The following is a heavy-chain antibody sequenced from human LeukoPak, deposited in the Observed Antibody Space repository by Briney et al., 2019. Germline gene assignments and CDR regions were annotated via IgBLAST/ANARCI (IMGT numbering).Heavy chain of an antibody. D-gene: IGHD2-8*01. Sequence: SQTLSLTCTVSGGSISSYYWSWIRQPAGKGLEWIGRIYTSGSTIYTPSLKSRVTMSAATSKNQFSLKLRSVTAADTAVYYWARQMRLTVYAGYYYYMDVWGKGTTVTVSS. CDR2: IYTSGST. J-gene: IGHJ6*03. V-gene: IGHV4-4*07. CDR3: ARQMRLTVYAGYYYYMDV. CDR1: GGSISSYY.